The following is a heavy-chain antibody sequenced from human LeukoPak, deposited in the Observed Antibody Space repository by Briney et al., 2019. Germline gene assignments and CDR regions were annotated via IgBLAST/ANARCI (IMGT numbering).Heavy chain of an antibody. V-gene: IGHV1-8*01. CDR1: GYTFTSYD. CDR3: ARGPDYCSRTSCPYYFAS. Sequence: ASVKVSCKASGYTFTSYDINWVRQATGQGLDWMGWMNPNSGNTGYAQKFQGRVTITKNTSISTAYMELSSLRSDDTAVYYCARGPDYCSRTSCPYYFASWGQGTLVTVSS. D-gene: IGHD2-2*01. CDR2: MNPNSGNT. J-gene: IGHJ4*02.